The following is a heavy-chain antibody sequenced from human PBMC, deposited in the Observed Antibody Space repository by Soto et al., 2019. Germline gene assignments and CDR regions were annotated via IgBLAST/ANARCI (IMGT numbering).Heavy chain of an antibody. J-gene: IGHJ4*02. V-gene: IGHV4-39*01. Sequence: PSETLSLTCTVSGGSISSSSHYWGWIRQPPGKGLEWIGSIYYSGSTYYNPSLKSRVTISVDTSKNQFSLKLSSVTAADTAVYYCASPLGYCSGGNCYSYFDYWGQGTLVTVSS. CDR1: GGSISSSSHY. D-gene: IGHD2-15*01. CDR2: IYYSGST. CDR3: ASPLGYCSGGNCYSYFDY.